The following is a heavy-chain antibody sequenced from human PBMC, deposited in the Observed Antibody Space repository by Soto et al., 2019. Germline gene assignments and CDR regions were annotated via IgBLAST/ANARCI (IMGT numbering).Heavy chain of an antibody. CDR2: LNPKSGMT. Sequence: QVQLVQSGPEVKKPGASVKVSCKASGYTFTTYDFNWVRQAPGQGLEWMGWLNPKSGMTGSAQKFQGRVTMSRDSSISTVYMELSSLRSEDTAVYYCARVAGSPDYWGQGNLVTVSS. D-gene: IGHD1-26*01. J-gene: IGHJ4*02. CDR1: GYTFTTYD. CDR3: ARVAGSPDY. V-gene: IGHV1-8*01.